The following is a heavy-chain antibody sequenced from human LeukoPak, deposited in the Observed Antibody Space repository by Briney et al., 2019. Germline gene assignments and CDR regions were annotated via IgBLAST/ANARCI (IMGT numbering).Heavy chain of an antibody. CDR3: ARHGGYSGHDYFDY. J-gene: IGHJ4*02. CDR1: GGSISSSSYY. CDR2: IYYSGST. Sequence: PSETLSLTCTVSGGSISSSSYYWGWIRQPPGKGLEWIGSIYYSGSTYYNPSLKSRVTISVDTSKNQFSLKLSSVTAADTAVYYCARHGGYSGHDYFDYWGQGTLVTVSS. V-gene: IGHV4-39*01. D-gene: IGHD5-12*01.